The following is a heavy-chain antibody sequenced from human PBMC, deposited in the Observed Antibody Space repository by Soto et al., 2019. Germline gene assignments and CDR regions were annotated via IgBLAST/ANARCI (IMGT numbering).Heavy chain of an antibody. J-gene: IGHJ5*02. CDR2: IYYSGSP. V-gene: IGHV4-31*03. CDR3: ARVGGINWFDP. CDR1: GGSISSGGYY. D-gene: IGHD3-16*01. Sequence: QVQLQESGPGLVKPSQTLSLTCTVSGGSISSGGYYWSWIRQPPGKGLEWIGYIYYSGSPYHNPSLKSRVTISVDTSKNPFSLKLSSVTAADTAVYYCARVGGINWFDPWGQGTLVTVSS.